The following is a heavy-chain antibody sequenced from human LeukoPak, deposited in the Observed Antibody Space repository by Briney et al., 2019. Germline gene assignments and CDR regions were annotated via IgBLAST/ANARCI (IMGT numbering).Heavy chain of an antibody. CDR3: IRDFRSADL. J-gene: IGHJ5*02. V-gene: IGHV3-74*01. CDR2: IASDGSST. Sequence: GGSLRLSCAASGFTFSSYWMNWVRQAPGKGLVWVSRIASDGSSTTYADSVKGRFTISRDNAKNTVYLEMNSLSVGDTATYYCIRDFRSADLWGQGTLVTVTS. CDR1: GFTFSSYW.